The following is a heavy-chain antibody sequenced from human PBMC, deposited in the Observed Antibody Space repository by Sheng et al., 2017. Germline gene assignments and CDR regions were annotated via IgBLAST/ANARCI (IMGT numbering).Heavy chain of an antibody. CDR1: GGTFSSYA. CDR3: AGTYYYGSGSYEGFDP. Sequence: QVQLVQSGAEVKKPGSSVKVSCKASGGTFSSYAISWVRQAPGQGLEWMGGIIPIFGTANYAQKFQGRVTITTDESTSTAYMELSSLRSEDTAVYYCAGTYYYGSGSYEGFDPWGQGTLVTVSS. D-gene: IGHD3-10*01. CDR2: IIPIFGTA. J-gene: IGHJ5*02. V-gene: IGHV1-69*05.